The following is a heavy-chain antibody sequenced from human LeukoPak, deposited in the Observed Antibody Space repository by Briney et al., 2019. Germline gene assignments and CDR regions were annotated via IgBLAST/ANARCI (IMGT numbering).Heavy chain of an antibody. D-gene: IGHD3-10*01. CDR1: GFTFSTYA. Sequence: GGSLRLSCAASGFTFSTYAMTWVRQAPGKGLEWVSTFSGNAGSTYYADSVKGRFTISRDNSKNTLYLRMSSLRAEDTAVYYCAKDQSGFVNWFDPWGQGTLVTVSS. V-gene: IGHV3-23*01. CDR2: FSGNAGST. CDR3: AKDQSGFVNWFDP. J-gene: IGHJ5*02.